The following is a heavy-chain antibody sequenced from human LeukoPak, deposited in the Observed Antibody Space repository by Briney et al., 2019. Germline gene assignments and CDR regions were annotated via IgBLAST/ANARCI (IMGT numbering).Heavy chain of an antibody. J-gene: IGHJ4*02. D-gene: IGHD5-12*01. Sequence: GGSLRLSCAASGLTFSSCSMNWVRQAPGKGLEWVSSISSSSSYIYYADSVKGRFTISRDNAKNSLYLQMNSLRAEDTAVYYCARVSGYGADYWGQGTLVTVSS. V-gene: IGHV3-21*01. CDR2: ISSSSSYI. CDR1: GLTFSSCS. CDR3: ARVSGYGADY.